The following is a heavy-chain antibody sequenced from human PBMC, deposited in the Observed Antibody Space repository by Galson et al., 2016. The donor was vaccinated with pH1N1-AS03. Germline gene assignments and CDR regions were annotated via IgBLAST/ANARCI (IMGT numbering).Heavy chain of an antibody. CDR1: GFTFDDYDDYA. V-gene: IGHV3-9*01. D-gene: IGHD6-19*01. CDR2: ISWNGGSR. CDR3: AAAQGAWLVGRMLY. J-gene: IGHJ4*02. Sequence: SLRLSCAASGFTFDDYDDYAMHWVRQVPGKGLEWVSGISWNGGSRGCADSVRGRFTISRDNARNTLDLQMNSLKTEDTAFYYCAAAQGAWLVGRMLYWGQATLVTVSS.